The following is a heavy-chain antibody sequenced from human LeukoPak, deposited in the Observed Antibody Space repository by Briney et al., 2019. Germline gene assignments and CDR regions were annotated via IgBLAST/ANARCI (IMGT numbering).Heavy chain of an antibody. CDR3: ARVVSWFGIYYFDY. V-gene: IGHV4-4*07. CDR1: GGSISSYY. Sequence: SQTLSLTCTVAGGSISSYYWSWIRQPAGKGLEWIGRIYTSGSTNYNPSLKSRVTMSVDTSKNQFSLKLSSVTAADTAVYYCARVVSWFGIYYFDYWGQGTLVTVSS. J-gene: IGHJ4*02. D-gene: IGHD3-10*01. CDR2: IYTSGST.